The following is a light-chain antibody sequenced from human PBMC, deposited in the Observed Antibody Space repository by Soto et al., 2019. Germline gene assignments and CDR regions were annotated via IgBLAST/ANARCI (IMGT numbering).Light chain of an antibody. CDR2: NNN. CDR1: YSTIRSNS. V-gene: IGLV1-44*01. CDR3: AAWDDSRNDLV. Sequence: QAVLTQPPSASVTPGQRVTLSCSVGYSTIRSNSVNWYQQLPGAAPKLLIKNNNQRPSAVPDRFSGAKSGTYASLAISGLQSADEDAYYCAAWDDSRNDLVFGGGTKVTVL. J-gene: IGLJ2*01.